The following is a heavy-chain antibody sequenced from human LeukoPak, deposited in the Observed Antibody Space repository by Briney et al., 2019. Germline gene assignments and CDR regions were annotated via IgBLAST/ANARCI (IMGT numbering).Heavy chain of an antibody. J-gene: IGHJ5*02. CDR2: INPSGGST. V-gene: IGHV1-46*03. CDR1: GYTFTSYY. CDR3: ARHYYDRSGYYPEWFDP. D-gene: IGHD3-22*01. Sequence: ASVKVSCKASGYTFTSYYMHWVRQAPGQGLEWMGIINPSGGSTSYAQKFQGRVTMTRDTSTSTVYMELSSLRSEDTAVYYCARHYYDRSGYYPEWFDPWGQGTLVTVSS.